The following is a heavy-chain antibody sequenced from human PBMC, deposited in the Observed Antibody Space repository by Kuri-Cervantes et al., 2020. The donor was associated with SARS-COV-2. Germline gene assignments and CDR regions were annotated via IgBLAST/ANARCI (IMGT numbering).Heavy chain of an antibody. Sequence: GESLKISCSASGFTFSSYSMNWVRQAPGKGLEWVSYISSSSSSIYYADSVKGRFTISRDNAKNSLYLQMNRLRDEDKAVYYCAREAPCRIVGVIQYGMDVWGQGPTVTVSS. CDR2: ISSSSSSI. V-gene: IGHV3-48*02. CDR1: GFTFSSYS. J-gene: IGHJ6*02. D-gene: IGHD1-26*01. CDR3: AREAPCRIVGVIQYGMDV.